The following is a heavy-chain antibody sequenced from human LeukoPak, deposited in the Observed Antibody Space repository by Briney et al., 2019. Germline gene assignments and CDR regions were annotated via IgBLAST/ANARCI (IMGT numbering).Heavy chain of an antibody. CDR1: GFTFSSYG. Sequence: GGSLRLSCAASGFTFSSYGMHWVRQAPGKGLEWVAVIWYDGSNKYYADSVKGRFTISRDNSKNTLFLQMNSLRAEDTAVYYCAKARSGYDSSGHPSGAFDIWGQGTMVTVSS. CDR3: AKARSGYDSSGHPSGAFDI. V-gene: IGHV3-33*06. J-gene: IGHJ3*02. D-gene: IGHD3-22*01. CDR2: IWYDGSNK.